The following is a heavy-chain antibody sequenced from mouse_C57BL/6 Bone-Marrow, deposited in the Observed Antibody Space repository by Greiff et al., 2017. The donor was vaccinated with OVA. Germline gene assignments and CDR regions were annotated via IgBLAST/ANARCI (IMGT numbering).Heavy chain of an antibody. D-gene: IGHD1-1*01. CDR3: ARRGSSYDY. CDR1: GFTFSSYG. J-gene: IGHJ2*01. V-gene: IGHV5-6*01. CDR2: ISSGGSYT. Sequence: EVKLVESGGDLVKPGGSLKLSCAASGFTFSSYGMSWVRQTPDKRLEWVATISSGGSYTYYPDSVKGRFTISRDNAKNTLYLQMSSLKSEDTAMYYCARRGSSYDYWGKGTTLTVSS.